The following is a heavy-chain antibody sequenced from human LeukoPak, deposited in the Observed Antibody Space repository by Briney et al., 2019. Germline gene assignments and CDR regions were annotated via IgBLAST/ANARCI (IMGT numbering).Heavy chain of an antibody. CDR1: GGSMRNYY. V-gene: IGHV4-59*01. J-gene: IGHJ4*02. D-gene: IGHD3-22*01. CDR2: IYHSGIT. Sequence: PSETLSLTCIVSGGSMRNYYWGWIRQPPGKGPEWIGYIYHSGITRFNPSLKSRASISLDTSKNQFSLKLTSVTAADTAVYYCARSRYYYDTSGYAYWGQGTHDTVSS. CDR3: ARSRYYYDTSGYAY.